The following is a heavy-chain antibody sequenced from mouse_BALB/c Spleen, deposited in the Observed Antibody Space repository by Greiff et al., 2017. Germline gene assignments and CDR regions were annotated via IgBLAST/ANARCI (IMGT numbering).Heavy chain of an antibody. D-gene: IGHD2-4*01. J-gene: IGHJ3*01. Sequence: EVKLMESGPSLVKPSQTLSLTCSVTGDSITSGYWNWIRKFPGNKLEYMGYISYSGSTYYNPSLKSRISITRDTSKNQYYLQLNSVTTEDTATYYCAKGDYDGVPFAYWGQGTLVTVSA. CDR3: AKGDYDGVPFAY. CDR1: GDSITSGY. V-gene: IGHV3-8*02. CDR2: ISYSGST.